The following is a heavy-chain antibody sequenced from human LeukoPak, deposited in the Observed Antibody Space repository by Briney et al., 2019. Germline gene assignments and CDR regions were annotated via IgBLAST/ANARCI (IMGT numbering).Heavy chain of an antibody. Sequence: GGSLRLSCAASGFHFSNYWMTWVRQAPGKGLEWVANIKQDGSEKYYVDSVQGRFTISRDNAKNSLYLQMNSLRAEDTAVYYCARHEDIVLVVAATDWGQGTLVTVSS. CDR1: GFHFSNYW. J-gene: IGHJ4*02. D-gene: IGHD2-15*01. CDR3: ARHEDIVLVVAATD. CDR2: IKQDGSEK. V-gene: IGHV3-7*01.